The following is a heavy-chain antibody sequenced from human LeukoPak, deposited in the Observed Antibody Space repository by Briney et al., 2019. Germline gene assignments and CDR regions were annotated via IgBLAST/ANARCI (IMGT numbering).Heavy chain of an antibody. CDR3: AKGFSTHYEY. J-gene: IGHJ4*02. CDR1: GFTFSTYA. D-gene: IGHD5/OR15-5a*01. V-gene: IGHV3-23*01. Sequence: GGSLRLSCAASGFTFSTYAMSWVRQAPGKGLEWVSGISGSGGSTYYADSVKGRFTISRDNSKNTLFLQMNSLSAEDTAIYYCAKGFSTHYEYWGQGTLVTVSS. CDR2: ISGSGGST.